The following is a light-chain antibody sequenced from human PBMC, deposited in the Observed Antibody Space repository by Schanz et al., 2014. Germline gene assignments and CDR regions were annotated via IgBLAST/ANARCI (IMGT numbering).Light chain of an antibody. CDR3: QQYNSYWT. Sequence: DIQMTQSPSSVSASVGDRVTITCRASQGISTWLAWYQQQPGRAPKLLIYAASTLNSGVPSRFSGSGSGTEFTLTISSLQPDDFATYYCQQYNSYWTFGQGTKVEIK. J-gene: IGKJ1*01. CDR1: QGISTW. CDR2: AAS. V-gene: IGKV1D-16*01.